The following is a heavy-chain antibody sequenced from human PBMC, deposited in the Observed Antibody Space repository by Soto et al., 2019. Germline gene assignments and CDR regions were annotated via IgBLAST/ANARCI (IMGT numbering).Heavy chain of an antibody. CDR3: ARQDLINMVRGVTVGVFTI. Sequence: QVQLQESGPGLVKPSETLSLTCTVSGGSIRSSYWSWIRQPPGKGLEWIGSFYHSGTTNYNPSLKSRLTTSVDTSKNQVSLNLTSVTAADIAVYYCARQDLINMVRGVTVGVFTIWGQGTMVIVSP. D-gene: IGHD3-10*01. CDR1: GGSIRSSY. J-gene: IGHJ3*02. CDR2: FYHSGTT. V-gene: IGHV4-59*08.